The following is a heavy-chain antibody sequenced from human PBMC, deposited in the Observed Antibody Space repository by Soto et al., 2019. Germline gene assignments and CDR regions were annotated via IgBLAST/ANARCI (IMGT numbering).Heavy chain of an antibody. CDR1: GFTFSSYT. J-gene: IGHJ5*02. CDR3: ARGDWFDP. V-gene: IGHV3-21*01. Sequence: EVQLVESGGGLVKPGGSLRLSCAASGFTFSSYTMNWVRQAPGMGLEWVSSISSSSNQIYYADSVKGRITISRDNAKNSLYLQMSSLRAEDTAVFYCARGDWFDPWGQGTLVTVSS. CDR2: ISSSSNQI.